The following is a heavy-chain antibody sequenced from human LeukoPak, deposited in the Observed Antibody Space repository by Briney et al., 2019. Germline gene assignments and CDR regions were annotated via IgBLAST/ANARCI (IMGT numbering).Heavy chain of an antibody. Sequence: ASVKVSCKASGYTFTSYDINWVRQATGQGLEWXXXXXXXSGNTGYAQKFQGRVTMTRNTSISTAYMELSSLRSEDTAVYYCARGPSYYDFWSGYYGMDVWGQGTTVTVSS. CDR3: ARGPSYYDFWSGYYGMDV. D-gene: IGHD3-3*01. CDR2: XXXXSGNT. V-gene: IGHV1-8*01. J-gene: IGHJ6*02. CDR1: GYTFTSYD.